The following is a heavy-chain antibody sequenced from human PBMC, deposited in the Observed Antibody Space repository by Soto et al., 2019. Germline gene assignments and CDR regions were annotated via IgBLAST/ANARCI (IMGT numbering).Heavy chain of an antibody. Sequence: ASVKVSCKASGYTSTNYGMHWVRQAPGQRLEWMGWINAGNGNTKYSQKFQGRVTITRDTSASTAYMELSSLRSEDTAVYYCARDRTVTSNWFDPWGQGTQVTVS. V-gene: IGHV1-3*01. J-gene: IGHJ5*02. CDR3: ARDRTVTSNWFDP. CDR2: INAGNGNT. D-gene: IGHD4-4*01. CDR1: GYTSTNYG.